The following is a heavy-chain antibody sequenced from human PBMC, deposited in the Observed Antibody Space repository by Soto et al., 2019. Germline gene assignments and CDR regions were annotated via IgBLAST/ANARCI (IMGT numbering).Heavy chain of an antibody. V-gene: IGHV4-31*03. Sequence: SETLSLTCTVSGGSSSSGGYYWSWIRQHPGKGLEWIGYIYYSGSTYYNPSLKSRVTISVDTSKNQFSLKLSSVTAADTAVYYCARDCSGGSCNGAFDIWGQGTMVTVSS. J-gene: IGHJ3*02. CDR1: GGSSSSGGYY. CDR3: ARDCSGGSCNGAFDI. CDR2: IYYSGST. D-gene: IGHD2-15*01.